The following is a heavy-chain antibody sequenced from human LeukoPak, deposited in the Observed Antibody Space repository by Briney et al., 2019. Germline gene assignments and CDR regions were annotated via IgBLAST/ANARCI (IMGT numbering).Heavy chain of an antibody. D-gene: IGHD5-18*01. V-gene: IGHV4-4*07. CDR1: DGAIAGYS. Sequence: SETLSLTCTVSDGAIAGYSWSWIRQPAGKGLEWIGRIYTSGSTNYNPSLKSRFTISVDTSKNQFSLKLSSVTAADTAVYYCARTEESGYSYGYFGYYYYMDVWGKGTTVTVSS. J-gene: IGHJ6*03. CDR3: ARTEESGYSYGYFGYYYYMDV. CDR2: IYTSGST.